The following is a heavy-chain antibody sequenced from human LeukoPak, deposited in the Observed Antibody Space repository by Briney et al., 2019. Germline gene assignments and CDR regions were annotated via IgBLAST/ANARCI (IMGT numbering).Heavy chain of an antibody. J-gene: IGHJ4*02. CDR2: ISYDGSNK. CDR1: GFTFSSYA. D-gene: IGHD1-1*01. V-gene: IGHV3-30*04. Sequence: GGSLRLSCAAPGFTFSSYAMHWVRQAPGKGLEWVAVISYDGSNKYYADSVKGRFTISRDNSKNTLYLQMNSLRAEDTAVYYCATTGTTSGFDYWGQGTLVTVSS. CDR3: ATTGTTSGFDY.